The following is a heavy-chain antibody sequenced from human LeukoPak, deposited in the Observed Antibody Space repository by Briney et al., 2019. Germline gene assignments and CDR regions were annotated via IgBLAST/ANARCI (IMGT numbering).Heavy chain of an antibody. J-gene: IGHJ6*03. CDR1: GGTFSSYA. CDR2: IIPIFGTA. V-gene: IGHV1-69*05. CDR3: ARVAAAGTYYYYYMDV. Sequence: ASVKVSCKASGGTFSSYAISWVRHAPGQGLEWMGRIIPIFGTANYAQKFQGRVTITTDESTSTAYMELSSLRSEDTAVYYCARVAAAGTYYYYYMDVWGKGTTVTVSS. D-gene: IGHD6-13*01.